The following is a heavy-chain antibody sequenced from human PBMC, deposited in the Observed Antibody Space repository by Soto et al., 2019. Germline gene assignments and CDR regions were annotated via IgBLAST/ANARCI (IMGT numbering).Heavy chain of an antibody. J-gene: IGHJ5*02. D-gene: IGHD2-2*01. Sequence: PSETLSLTCTVSGGSISSYYWSGIRQPPGKGLEWIGYIYYSGSTNYNPSLKSRVTIPVDTSKNQFSLKLSSVTAADTAVYYCARDIKSTSSPINWFDPWGQGTLVTVSS. CDR1: GGSISSYY. V-gene: IGHV4-59*01. CDR2: IYYSGST. CDR3: ARDIKSTSSPINWFDP.